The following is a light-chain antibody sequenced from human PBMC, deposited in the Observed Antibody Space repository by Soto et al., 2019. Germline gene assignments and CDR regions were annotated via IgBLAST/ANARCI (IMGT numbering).Light chain of an antibody. Sequence: DIQMTQSPSSLSASVGDRVTITCRASQSITSYLNWYQQKPGKAPKLLIYAASSLQSGVPSRFSGSGSGTDFTLTISSLQPEDFATYYCKQSYSTLGLTFGGGTKVEIK. CDR2: AAS. CDR1: QSITSY. J-gene: IGKJ4*01. V-gene: IGKV1-39*01. CDR3: KQSYSTLGLT.